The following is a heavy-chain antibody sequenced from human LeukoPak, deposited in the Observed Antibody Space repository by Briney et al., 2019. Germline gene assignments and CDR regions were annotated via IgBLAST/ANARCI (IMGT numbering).Heavy chain of an antibody. CDR2: ISYDGSNK. J-gene: IGHJ4*02. D-gene: IGHD3-22*01. Sequence: GGSLRLSCAASGFTFSTYSMNWVRQAPGKGLEWVAVISYDGSNKYYADSVKGRFTISRGNSKNTLYLQMNSLRAEDTAVYYCAKEGYYYDSSGYLDYWGQGTLVTVSS. V-gene: IGHV3-30*18. CDR3: AKEGYYYDSSGYLDY. CDR1: GFTFSTYS.